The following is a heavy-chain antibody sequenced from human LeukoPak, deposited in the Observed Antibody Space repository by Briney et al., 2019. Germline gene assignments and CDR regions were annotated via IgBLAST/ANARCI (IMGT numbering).Heavy chain of an antibody. Sequence: PGGSLRLSCAASGFTFSAYSMNWVRQAPGMGLEWVSSISATSHYISYSDSVKGRFTVSRDNAKKSLFLEMNSLRAEDTAVYYCASSLSLWANYRCHWGRGTLVTVSS. CDR1: GFTFSAYS. V-gene: IGHV3-21*01. CDR2: ISATSHYI. J-gene: IGHJ4*02. CDR3: ASSLSLWANYRCH. D-gene: IGHD3-16*02.